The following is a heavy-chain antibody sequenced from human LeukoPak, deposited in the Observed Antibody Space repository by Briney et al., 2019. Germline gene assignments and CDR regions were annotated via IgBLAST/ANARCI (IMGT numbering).Heavy chain of an antibody. CDR1: GDSINSFTYY. CDR3: ARAKYYYYYYMDV. CDR2: IFTSGST. D-gene: IGHD4/OR15-4a*01. J-gene: IGHJ6*03. Sequence: PSETLSLTCTVSGDSINSFTYYWSWIRQPAGKGLEWIGRIFTSGSTNYNPSLKSRVTISVDTSKNQFSLKLSSVTAADTAVYYCARAKYYYYYYMDVWGKGTTVTVSS. V-gene: IGHV4-61*02.